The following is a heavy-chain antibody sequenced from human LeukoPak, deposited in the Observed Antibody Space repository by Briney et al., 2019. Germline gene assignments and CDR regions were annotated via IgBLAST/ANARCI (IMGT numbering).Heavy chain of an antibody. V-gene: IGHV1-18*01. CDR1: GYTFTSYG. CDR3: ARDLPYSSSWESIDY. J-gene: IGHJ4*02. Sequence: GASVKVSCKASGYTFTSYGITWVRQAPGQGLEWMGWISSYNSKTNYAQRIQGRVTMTTDTSTSTVYMGLRSLRSDDTALYYCARDLPYSSSWESIDYWGQGTLVTVSS. CDR2: ISSYNSKT. D-gene: IGHD6-13*01.